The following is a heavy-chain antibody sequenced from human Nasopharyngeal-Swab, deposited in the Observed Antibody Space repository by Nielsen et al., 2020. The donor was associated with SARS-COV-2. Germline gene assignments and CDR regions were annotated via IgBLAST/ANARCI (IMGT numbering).Heavy chain of an antibody. D-gene: IGHD1-1*01. CDR1: GCSISSSRYY. CDR3: VRVADWNGKTDC. J-gene: IGHJ4*02. V-gene: IGHV4-39*01. CDR2: IYYSGST. Sequence: SETLSLTCPVSGCSISSSRYYWGWIRQPPGKGLEWIGSIYYSGSTYYNPSLKSRVTISVDTSKNQFSLQLNSVTPEDTAVYYCVRVADWNGKTDCWGQGTLVTVSS.